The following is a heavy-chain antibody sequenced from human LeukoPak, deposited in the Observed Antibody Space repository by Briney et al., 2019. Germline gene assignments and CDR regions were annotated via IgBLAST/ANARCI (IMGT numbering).Heavy chain of an antibody. D-gene: IGHD3-22*01. CDR3: ASRRYYDSTGYFPY. CDR1: GGSISSDNW. V-gene: IGHV4-4*02. Sequence: PSGTLSLTCAVSGGSISSDNWWSWIRQPPGKGLEWIGEIYQRGSPNYNPSLKSRVTISIDKSKNQFSLKLNSVFAADTAVYYCASRRYYDSTGYFPYWGQGTLVTVSS. CDR2: IYQRGSP. J-gene: IGHJ4*02.